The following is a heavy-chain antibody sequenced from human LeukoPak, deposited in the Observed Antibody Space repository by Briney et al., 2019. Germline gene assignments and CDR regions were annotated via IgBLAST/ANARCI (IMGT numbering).Heavy chain of an antibody. CDR3: ARENYGDYEPHRDY. J-gene: IGHJ4*02. Sequence: ASVKVSCKASGGTFSSYAISWVRQAPGQGLEWMGRIIPIFGIANYAQKFQSRVTITADKSTSTAYMELSSLRSEDTAVYYCARENYGDYEPHRDYWGQGTLVTVSS. CDR1: GGTFSSYA. CDR2: IIPIFGIA. V-gene: IGHV1-69*04. D-gene: IGHD4-17*01.